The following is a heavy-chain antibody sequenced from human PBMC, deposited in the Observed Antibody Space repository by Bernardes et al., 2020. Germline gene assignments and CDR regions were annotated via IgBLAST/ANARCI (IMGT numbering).Heavy chain of an antibody. D-gene: IGHD2-21*01. V-gene: IGHV1-2*02. CDR1: GYAFTDTGSY. CDR3: ARDGPSVIPEFDY. CDR2: MHPKSGGT. J-gene: IGHJ4*02. Sequence: ASVKVSCKASGYAFTDTGSYLYWVRQAPGQGLEWMGWMHPKSGGTRFAQKFQGRVTMTRDTSINTAYMELSSLRSDDTAVYYCARDGPSVIPEFDYWGQGTLVTVSS.